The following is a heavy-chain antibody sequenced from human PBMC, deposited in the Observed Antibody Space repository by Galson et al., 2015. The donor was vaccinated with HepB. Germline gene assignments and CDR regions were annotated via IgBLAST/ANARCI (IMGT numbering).Heavy chain of an antibody. Sequence: SLRLSCAASGFTFRSHAMSWVRQAPGKGLEWVSSISGSGDDTYNADSVKGRFTISRDKSKNTVFLQMNSLRAEDSALYYCVKDWEGSTYPCMDVWGQGTPVTVSS. CDR1: GFTFRSHA. J-gene: IGHJ6*02. D-gene: IGHD1-26*01. V-gene: IGHV3-23*01. CDR3: VKDWEGSTYPCMDV. CDR2: ISGSGDDT.